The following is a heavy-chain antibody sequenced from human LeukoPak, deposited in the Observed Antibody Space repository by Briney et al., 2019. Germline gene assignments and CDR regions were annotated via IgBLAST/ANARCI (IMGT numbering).Heavy chain of an antibody. CDR1: GFTFGNAW. J-gene: IGHJ4*02. Sequence: GGSLRLSCAASGFTFGNAWVHWVRQAPGKGLVWVSVISGSGGTTYYADSVKGRFTISRDNSKNTLYLQMNSLRAEDTAVYYCANRGYVTYYFDCWGQGTLVTVSS. V-gene: IGHV3-23*01. D-gene: IGHD5-18*01. CDR3: ANRGYVTYYFDC. CDR2: ISGSGGTT.